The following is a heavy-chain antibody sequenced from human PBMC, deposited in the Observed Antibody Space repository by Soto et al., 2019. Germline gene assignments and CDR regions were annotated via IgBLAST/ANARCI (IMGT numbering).Heavy chain of an antibody. V-gene: IGHV5-10-1*01. CDR2: IDPSASYT. CDR3: ATSPTLKEYYYGMDD. CDR1: AYRFTSYW. J-gene: IGHJ6*02. Sequence: PQKISCNASAYRFTSYWISWIRQMPGKGLEWMGTIDPSASYTNYSPSFQVHVTISADKSIGTAYLQWSSLKASDTAMYYCATSPTLKEYYYGMDDWGQGTTVT.